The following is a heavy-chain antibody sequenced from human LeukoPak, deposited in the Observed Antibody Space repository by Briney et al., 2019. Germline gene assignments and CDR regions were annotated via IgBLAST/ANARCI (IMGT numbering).Heavy chain of an antibody. D-gene: IGHD6-6*01. V-gene: IGHV3-30*04. CDR2: ISYDGSSK. J-gene: IGHJ5*02. Sequence: GGSLRLSCAASGFTFSTYAMHWVRQAPGKGLEWVAVISYDGSSKYYADSVKGRFTISRDNSKNTLYLQMNSLRAEDTAVYYCARTYSSSSFVGRFDPWGQGTLVTVSS. CDR3: ARTYSSSSFVGRFDP. CDR1: GFTFSTYA.